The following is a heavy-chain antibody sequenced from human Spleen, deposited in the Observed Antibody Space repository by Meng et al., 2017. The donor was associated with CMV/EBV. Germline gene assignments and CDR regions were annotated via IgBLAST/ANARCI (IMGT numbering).Heavy chain of an antibody. Sequence: CGGSGCTLSDFGVSWVRQDPRKGLEWLSDVYSGHPDTDSANSREGRFTAYRDNPKNTLFIQMSSLRAEDTAGYYWARDISSTYLDLKHWGPGTLVTVSS. V-gene: IGHV3-23*03. CDR1: GCTLSDFG. CDR3: ARDISSTYLDLKH. CDR2: VYSGHPDT. J-gene: IGHJ4*02. D-gene: IGHD1-1*01.